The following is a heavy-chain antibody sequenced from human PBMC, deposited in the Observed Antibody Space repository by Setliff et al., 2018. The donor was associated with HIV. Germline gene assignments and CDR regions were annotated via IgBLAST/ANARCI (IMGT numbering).Heavy chain of an antibody. CDR1: GLNFNNAW. V-gene: IGHV3-15*01. CDR3: TKEKRGSGAYNFDL. CDR2: IKRKSDGGTA. D-gene: IGHD5-12*01. J-gene: IGHJ4*02. Sequence: GGSLRLSCAVSGLNFNNAWMSWVRQAPGKGLEWVGRIKRKSDGGTADYAAPVKDRFTISRDDSKSPLYLQMNSLTTEDTAVYYCTKEKRGSGAYNFDLWGQGTLVTVSS.